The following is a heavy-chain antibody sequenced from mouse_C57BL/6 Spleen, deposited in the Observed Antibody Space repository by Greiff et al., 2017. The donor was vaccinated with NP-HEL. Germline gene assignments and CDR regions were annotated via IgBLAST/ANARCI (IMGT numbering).Heavy chain of an antibody. CDR3: ARHTGGNYVFDY. D-gene: IGHD2-1*01. CDR1: GFTFSSYG. V-gene: IGHV5-6*01. Sequence: DVHLVESGGDLVKPGGSLKLSCAASGFTFSSYGMSWVRQTPDKRLEWVATISSGGSYTYYPDSVKGRFTISRDNAKNTLYLQMSSLKSEDTAMYYCARHTGGNYVFDYWGQGTTLTVSS. J-gene: IGHJ2*01. CDR2: ISSGGSYT.